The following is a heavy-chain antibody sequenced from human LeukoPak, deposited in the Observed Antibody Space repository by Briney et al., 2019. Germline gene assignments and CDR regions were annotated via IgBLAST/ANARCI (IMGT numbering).Heavy chain of an antibody. CDR1: GFTFSSYT. J-gene: IGHJ4*02. V-gene: IGHV3-23*01. CDR3: TRVGYIDEGIDY. CDR2: ITTSDGNT. Sequence: GGSLRLSCAASGFTFSSYTMSWVRQAPGKGLEWVSTITTSDGNTYYADSVKGRFTVSRDNSKNTLFLQMNSLRAEDTAIYYCTRVGYIDEGIDYWGQGTLVTVSS. D-gene: IGHD5-24*01.